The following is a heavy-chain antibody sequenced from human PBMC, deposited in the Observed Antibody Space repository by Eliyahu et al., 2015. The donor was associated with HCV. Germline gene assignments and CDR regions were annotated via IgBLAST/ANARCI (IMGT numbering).Heavy chain of an antibody. Sequence: QVQLVQSGAEVKKPGASVKVSCKASGYTFTNYYMQWVRQAPGQGLEWMGTINPSGGSTSYAQKFQDRVTMTRDTSTSTVYMELSSLRSDDTAVYYCARPILSIAARRYFDYWGQGTLVTVSS. CDR3: ARPILSIAARRYFDY. CDR1: GYTFTNYY. V-gene: IGHV1-46*01. J-gene: IGHJ4*02. D-gene: IGHD6-6*01. CDR2: INPSGGST.